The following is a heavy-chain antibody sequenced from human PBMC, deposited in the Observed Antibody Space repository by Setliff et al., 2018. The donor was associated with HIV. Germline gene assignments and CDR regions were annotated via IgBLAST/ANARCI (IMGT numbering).Heavy chain of an antibody. CDR1: GGSISSGDYY. D-gene: IGHD5-18*01. Sequence: SETLSLTCTVSGGSISSGDYYWSWIRQPPGKGLEWIGEINHSGRTIQSPSLGSRVTISLDTSKNQFSLRMRSVTAADTAVYYCARVFVDTAVLRVLEYYFDSWGRGTLVTVSS. CDR2: INHSGRT. J-gene: IGHJ4*02. V-gene: IGHV4-39*07. CDR3: ARVFVDTAVLRVLEYYFDS.